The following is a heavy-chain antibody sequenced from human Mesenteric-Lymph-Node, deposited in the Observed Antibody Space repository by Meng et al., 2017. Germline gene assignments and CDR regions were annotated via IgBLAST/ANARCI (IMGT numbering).Heavy chain of an antibody. CDR1: GYTFNTYY. J-gene: IGHJ5*02. V-gene: IGHV1-46*02. D-gene: IGHD1-26*01. CDR2: INPSGGSS. Sequence: QGTLVQFGAEVKKPGASGRVSCKASGYTFNTYYMHWVRQAPGQGLEWMGVINPSGGSSIYEQRFQGRVTMTSDTSTTTVYMDLSSLRSEDTAVYYCARVSKGGSYRFDPWGQGTLVTVSS. CDR3: ARVSKGGSYRFDP.